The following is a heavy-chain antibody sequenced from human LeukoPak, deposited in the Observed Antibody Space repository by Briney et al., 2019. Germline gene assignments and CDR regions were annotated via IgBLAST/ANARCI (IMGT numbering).Heavy chain of an antibody. D-gene: IGHD1-26*01. CDR3: ARGRSGSYFDS. Sequence: PGGSLRLSCAASGFTFSTYDMHWVRQATGKGLEWVSAISTTDDTYYPGPVKGRFTISRENAKSSLYLQMNSLRAEDTAVYYCARGRSGSYFDSWGQGTLSPSPQ. CDR1: GFTFSTYD. V-gene: IGHV3-13*04. J-gene: IGHJ4*02. CDR2: ISTTDDT.